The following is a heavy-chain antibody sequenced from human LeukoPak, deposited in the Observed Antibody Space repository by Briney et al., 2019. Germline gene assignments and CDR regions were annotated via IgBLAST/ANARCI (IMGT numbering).Heavy chain of an antibody. D-gene: IGHD4-11*01. Sequence: ASVKVSCKASGYTFTSYGISWVRQAPGQGLEWMGWISAYNGNTNYAQKLQGRVTMTTDTSTSTAYMEPRSLRSDDTAVYYCAREDYSNYEYGMDVWGQGTTVTVSS. J-gene: IGHJ6*02. CDR3: AREDYSNYEYGMDV. CDR1: GYTFTSYG. V-gene: IGHV1-18*01. CDR2: ISAYNGNT.